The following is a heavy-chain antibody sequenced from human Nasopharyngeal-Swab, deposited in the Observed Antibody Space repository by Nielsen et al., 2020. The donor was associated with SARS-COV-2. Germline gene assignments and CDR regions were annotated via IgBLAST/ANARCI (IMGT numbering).Heavy chain of an antibody. Sequence: SETLSLTCTVSGGSISSSSYYWGWIRQPPGKGLEWIGSIYYSGSTYYNPSLKSRVAISVDTSKNQFSLKLSSVTAADTAVYYCARHPTITREGFDYWGQGTLVTVSS. V-gene: IGHV4-39*01. D-gene: IGHD5-12*01. CDR1: GGSISSSSYY. CDR3: ARHPTITREGFDY. J-gene: IGHJ4*02. CDR2: IYYSGST.